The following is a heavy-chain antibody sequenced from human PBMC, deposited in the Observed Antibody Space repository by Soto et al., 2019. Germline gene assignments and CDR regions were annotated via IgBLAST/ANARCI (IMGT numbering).Heavy chain of an antibody. J-gene: IGHJ4*02. CDR2: IYHSGTT. CDR3: ARAVANGGNFDY. V-gene: IGHV4-31*03. Sequence: PSETLSLTCTVSGGSISSGVYYWSWIRQHPGKGLEWIGYIYHSGTTYYNPSLRSRVTISVDTSKNQFSLKVNSVTAADTAVFYCARAVANGGNFDYWGQGTLVTVSS. D-gene: IGHD4-17*01. CDR1: GGSISSGVYY.